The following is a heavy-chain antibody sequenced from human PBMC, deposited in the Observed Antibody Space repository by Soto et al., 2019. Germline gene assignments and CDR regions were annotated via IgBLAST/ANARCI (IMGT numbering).Heavy chain of an antibody. CDR2: IVVGSGNT. CDR3: AARGYSGYDYYYYYGMDV. V-gene: IGHV1-58*02. Sequence: SVKVSCKASGFTFTSSAMQWVRQARGQRLEWIGWIVVGSGNTNYAQKFQERVTITRDMSTSTAYMELSSLRSEDTAVYYCAARGYSGYDYYYYYGMDVWGQGTTVTVSS. D-gene: IGHD5-12*01. CDR1: GFTFTSSA. J-gene: IGHJ6*02.